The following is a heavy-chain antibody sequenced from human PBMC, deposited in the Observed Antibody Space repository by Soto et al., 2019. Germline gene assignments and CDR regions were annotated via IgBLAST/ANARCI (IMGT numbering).Heavy chain of an antibody. CDR2: ISYDASNK. D-gene: IGHD6-19*01. V-gene: IGHV3-30-3*01. Sequence: PGGSLRLSCAASGVTFSSFAMHWVRQAPGKGLEWVAFISYDASNKYYADSVKGRFTISRDNSKNTLYLQMNSLRAEDTAVYYCARVLTVAGTGYCDHWGQGTLVTVSS. J-gene: IGHJ4*02. CDR1: GVTFSSFA. CDR3: ARVLTVAGTGYCDH.